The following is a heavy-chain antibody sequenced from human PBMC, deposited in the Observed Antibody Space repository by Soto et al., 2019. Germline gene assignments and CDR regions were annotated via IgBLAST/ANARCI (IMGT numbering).Heavy chain of an antibody. CDR2: FIDSGGSA. CDR3: GCAPLRSGAYDY. CDR1: GFTFSCYA. D-gene: IGHD3-10*01. V-gene: IGHV3-23*01. J-gene: IGHJ4*02. Sequence: GALRVACAAPGFTFSCYAMSWVRQAPGKGLEWVSAFIDSGGSAYYADSVKGRFAISRDNSKNTLYLQMSTLRVEDTAVYYCGCAPLRSGAYDYWGQGTLVTVSS.